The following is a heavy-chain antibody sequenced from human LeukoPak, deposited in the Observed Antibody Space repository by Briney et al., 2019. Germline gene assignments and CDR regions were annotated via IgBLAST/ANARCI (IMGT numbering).Heavy chain of an antibody. CDR1: GFIFRSYT. CDR2: ISDSGSAT. Sequence: GGSLRLSCAASGFIFRSYTMNWVRQAPGKGLEWVSGISDSGSATLYADSVKGRFTISRDNSKNTLELQMNSLRAEDEAIYFCAKDLNTMTPCGVDVWGQGTTVTVSS. CDR3: AKDLNTMTPCGVDV. J-gene: IGHJ6*02. D-gene: IGHD3-22*01. V-gene: IGHV3-23*01.